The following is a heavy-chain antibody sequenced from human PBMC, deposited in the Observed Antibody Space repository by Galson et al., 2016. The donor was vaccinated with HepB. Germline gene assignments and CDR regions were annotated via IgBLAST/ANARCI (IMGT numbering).Heavy chain of an antibody. CDR3: VHTRQWNDGRSVAF. CDR2: IYWDDDK. Sequence: PALVKPTQTLTLTCTLSGFTISTRGVGVAWIRQPPGKALDWLALIYWDDDKWHSPSLKSRLSVTKDTSTNQVFLKITNVDPADTGTYYCVHTRQWNDGRSVAFWGPGTQVTVSA. D-gene: IGHD1-1*01. J-gene: IGHJ2*01. CDR1: GFTISTRGVG. V-gene: IGHV2-5*02.